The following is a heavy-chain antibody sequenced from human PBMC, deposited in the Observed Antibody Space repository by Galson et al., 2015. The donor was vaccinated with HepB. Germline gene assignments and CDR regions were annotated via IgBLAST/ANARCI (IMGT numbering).Heavy chain of an antibody. V-gene: IGHV3-23*01. J-gene: IGHJ4*02. Sequence: SLRLSCAASGFTFSSYAMSWVRQAPGKGLEWVSAISGSGGSTYYADSVKGRFTISRDNSKNTLYLQMNSLRAEDTAVYYCAKDWGLGELSLYLFDYWGQGTLVTVSS. CDR1: GFTFSSYA. D-gene: IGHD3-16*02. CDR3: AKDWGLGELSLYLFDY. CDR2: ISGSGGST.